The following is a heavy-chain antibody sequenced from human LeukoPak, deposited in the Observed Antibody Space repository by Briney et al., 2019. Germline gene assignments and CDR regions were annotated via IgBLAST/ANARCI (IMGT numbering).Heavy chain of an antibody. D-gene: IGHD3-9*01. Sequence: ASVKVSCKASGYTFTGYYIHWVRQAPGQGLEWMGWINPNSGGTNYAQKFQGRVTMTRDTSISTAYMELSRLRSDDTAVYYCAREGDFDWLSRRRFDPWGQGTLVTVSS. CDR1: GYTFTGYY. CDR3: AREGDFDWLSRRRFDP. CDR2: INPNSGGT. J-gene: IGHJ5*02. V-gene: IGHV1-2*02.